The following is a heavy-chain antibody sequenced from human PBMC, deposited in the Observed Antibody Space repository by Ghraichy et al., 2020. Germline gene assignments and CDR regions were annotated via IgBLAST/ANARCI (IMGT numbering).Heavy chain of an antibody. V-gene: IGHV4-31*02. CDR2: IHYSGTT. J-gene: IGHJ4*02. CDR3: ARAGPGIVAADDFDY. Sequence: SQTLSLTCTVSGGSISSGAYYWSWIRQHPEKGLEWIGYIHYSGTTYYNPSLKSRVIISGDTSKNQFSLKVTSVTAADTAVYYCARAGPGIVAADDFDYWGQGTLVTVSS. D-gene: IGHD6-13*01. CDR1: GGSISSGAYY.